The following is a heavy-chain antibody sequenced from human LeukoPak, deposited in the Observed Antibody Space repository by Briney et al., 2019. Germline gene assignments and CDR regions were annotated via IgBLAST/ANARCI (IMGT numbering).Heavy chain of an antibody. CDR1: GGSISSGVDS. V-gene: IGHV4-30-2*01. CDR2: IYHSGST. D-gene: IGHD3-16*02. CDR3: ARGSLRYTPDAAAFDI. Sequence: SQTLSLTCAVSGGSISSGVDSWSWIRQPPGKGLGWIVYIYHSGSTYYNPSLKSRVTISVDRSKNQFSLKLSSVSAADTAVYYCARGSLRYTPDAAAFDIWGQGTMVTVSS. J-gene: IGHJ3*02.